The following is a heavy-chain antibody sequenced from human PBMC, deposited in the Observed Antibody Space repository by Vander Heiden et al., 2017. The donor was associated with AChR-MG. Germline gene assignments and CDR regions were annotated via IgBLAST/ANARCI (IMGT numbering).Heavy chain of an antibody. V-gene: IGHV3-21*01. J-gene: IGHJ4*02. Sequence: EVQLVESGGGLVKPGGSLRLSCAASGFTFSSYSMHWVRQAPGKGLEWVSSISSSSSYIYYADSVKGRFTISRDNAKNSLYLQMNSLRAEDTAVYYCAREGDYVWGSYRYTNPSEFDYWGQGTLVTVSS. D-gene: IGHD3-16*02. CDR1: GFTFSSYS. CDR3: AREGDYVWGSYRYTNPSEFDY. CDR2: ISSSSSYI.